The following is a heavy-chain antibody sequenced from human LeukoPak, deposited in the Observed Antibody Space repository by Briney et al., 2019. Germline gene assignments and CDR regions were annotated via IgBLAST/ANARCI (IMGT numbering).Heavy chain of an antibody. J-gene: IGHJ4*02. CDR3: AKGRRDAYNFDFDY. CDR1: DFSFSQFG. Sequence: GGSLRLSCVASDFSFSQFGMNWVRQAPGKGLEWVSTISGGGGSTYYADSVKGRFTISRDNSKNTLYLQMNSLRAEDTAVYYCAKGRRDAYNFDFDYWGQGTLVTVSS. CDR2: ISGGGGST. V-gene: IGHV3-23*01. D-gene: IGHD5-24*01.